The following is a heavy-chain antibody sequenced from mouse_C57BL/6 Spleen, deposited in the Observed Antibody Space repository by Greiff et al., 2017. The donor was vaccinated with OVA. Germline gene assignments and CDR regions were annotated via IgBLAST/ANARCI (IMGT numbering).Heavy chain of an antibody. J-gene: IGHJ2*01. V-gene: IGHV1-52*01. Sequence: QVQLQQPGAELVRPGSSVKLSCKASGYTFTSYWMHWVKQRPIQGLEWIGNIDPSDSETHYNQKFKDKATLTVDKSSSTAYMQLSSLTSEDSAVYYCARDYYGSSSYYSDYWGQGTTLTVSS. D-gene: IGHD1-1*01. CDR2: IDPSDSET. CDR1: GYTFTSYW. CDR3: ARDYYGSSSYYSDY.